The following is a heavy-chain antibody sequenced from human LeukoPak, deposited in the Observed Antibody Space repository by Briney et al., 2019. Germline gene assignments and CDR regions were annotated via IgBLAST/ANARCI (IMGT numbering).Heavy chain of an antibody. CDR2: IRHDGIDN. CDR3: AKDPGYRDY. Sequence: GGSLRLSCAASGFIFSNYGMHWVRQAPGEGLEWVAYIRHDGIDNFYEDSVKGRFTISRDNSKNTLYLQMNSLRAEDTAMYYCAKDPGYRDYWGQGTLVTVSS. CDR1: GFIFSNYG. J-gene: IGHJ4*02. D-gene: IGHD5-18*01. V-gene: IGHV3-30*02.